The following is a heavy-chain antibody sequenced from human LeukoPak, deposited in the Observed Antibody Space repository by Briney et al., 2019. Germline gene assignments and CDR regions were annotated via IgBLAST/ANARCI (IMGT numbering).Heavy chain of an antibody. CDR3: ASPYYYDSSGYSAFDI. D-gene: IGHD3-22*01. J-gene: IGHJ3*02. CDR2: INAGNGNT. CDR1: GYTFTSYA. Sequence: ASVKVSCKASGYTFTSYAMHWVRQAPGQRLEWMGWINAGNGNTKYSQKFQGRVTITRDTSASTAYMELSSLRSEDTAVYYCASPYYYDSSGYSAFDIWGQGTMVTVSS. V-gene: IGHV1-3*01.